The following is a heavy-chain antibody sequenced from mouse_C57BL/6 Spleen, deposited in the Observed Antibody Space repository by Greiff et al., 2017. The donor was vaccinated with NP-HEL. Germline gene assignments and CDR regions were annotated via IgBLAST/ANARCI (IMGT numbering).Heavy chain of an antibody. CDR2: IHPNSGST. V-gene: IGHV1-64*01. J-gene: IGHJ2*01. CDR1: GYTFTSYW. CDR3: ARSPSITTVDY. D-gene: IGHD1-1*01. Sequence: QVQLQQPGAELVKPGASVKLSCKASGYTFTSYWMHWVKQRPGQGLEWIGMIHPNSGSTNYNEKFKSKATLTVDKSSSTAYMQLSSLTSEDSAVYYCARSPSITTVDYWGKGTTLTASS.